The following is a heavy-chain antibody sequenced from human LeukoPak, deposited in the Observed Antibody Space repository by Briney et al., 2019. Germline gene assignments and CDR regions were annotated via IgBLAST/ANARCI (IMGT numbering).Heavy chain of an antibody. CDR1: GFTFSSYE. CDR2: IHHNGNT. Sequence: GTLRLSCAASGFTFSSYEMNWVRQAPGKGRVWIAEIHHNGNTNYNPSLKSRVTISVDTSKNQFSMKLSSVTAADTAVYYCARGWGSGWHGGFDYWGQGSLVTVSS. CDR3: ARGWGSGWHGGFDY. V-gene: IGHV4-34*01. D-gene: IGHD6-19*01. J-gene: IGHJ4*02.